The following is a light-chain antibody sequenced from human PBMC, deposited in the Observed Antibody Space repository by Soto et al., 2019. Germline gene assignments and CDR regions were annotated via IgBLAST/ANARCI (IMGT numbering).Light chain of an antibody. J-gene: IGKJ4*02. V-gene: IGKV1-9*01. CDR1: QGISSN. Sequence: DIQMTQSPAFLSASVGDRVTITCRASQGISSNLVWYQQRPGKAPQLLIYAASTLESGVSSRFSGSRSGTEFTLTISSLQPEDFATYYCQQVDSYPIPFGGGTNVHIK. CDR2: AAS. CDR3: QQVDSYPIP.